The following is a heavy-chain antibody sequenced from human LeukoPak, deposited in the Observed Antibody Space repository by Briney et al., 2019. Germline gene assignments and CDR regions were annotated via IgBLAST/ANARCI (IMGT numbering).Heavy chain of an antibody. CDR2: MNPNSGNT. J-gene: IGHJ4*02. CDR1: GYTFTSYD. D-gene: IGHD2-21*01. CDR3: TRSVRNGHIDY. V-gene: IGHV1-8*01. Sequence: ASVKVSCKASGYTFTSYDINWVRQATGHGLEWRGWMNPNSGNTGYAQKFQGRVTMTRSTSISTAYMELSSLRFEDTAVYYRTRSVRNGHIDYWGQGTLVTVSS.